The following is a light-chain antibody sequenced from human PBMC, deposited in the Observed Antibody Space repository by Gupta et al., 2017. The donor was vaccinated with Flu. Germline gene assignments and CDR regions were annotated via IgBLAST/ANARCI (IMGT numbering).Light chain of an antibody. J-gene: IGLJ3*02. CDR2: SNN. CDR3: AAWDDSLNGWV. V-gene: IGLV1-44*01. Sequence: RVTISCSGNSSKIGSNNVNWYQHPPGTAPNLLIYSNNRRPSAVPDRFSGSKSGTSASLAISGLQAEDAADYYCAAWDDSLNGWVFGGGTKLTVL. CDR1: SSKIGSNN.